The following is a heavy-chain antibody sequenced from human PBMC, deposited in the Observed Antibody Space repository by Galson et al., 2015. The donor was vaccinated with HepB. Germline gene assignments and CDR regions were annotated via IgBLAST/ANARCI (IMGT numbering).Heavy chain of an antibody. D-gene: IGHD3-10*01. CDR3: ARMEPSMVRGIDS. CDR2: INPSGGST. CDR1: GYTFTSYY. Sequence: SVKVSCKASGYTFTSYYMHWVRQAPGQGLEWMGIINPSGGSTSYAQKFQGRVTMTRDTSTSTVYMELSSLRSEDTALYYCARMEPSMVRGIDSWGQGTLVTVSS. V-gene: IGHV1-46*01. J-gene: IGHJ4*02.